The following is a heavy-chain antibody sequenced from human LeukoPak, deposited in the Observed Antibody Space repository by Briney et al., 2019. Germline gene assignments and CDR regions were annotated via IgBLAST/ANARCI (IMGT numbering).Heavy chain of an antibody. D-gene: IGHD6-13*01. J-gene: IGHJ4*02. Sequence: GGSLRLSCAASGFTVSSSYMSWVRQAPGKGLEWVSIISSAGTTYYADSVKGRFTISRDNCKNTMYLQVNSLRDEDTAVYYCARDLEAANTYYFDYWGQGTMVTVS. V-gene: IGHV3-66*01. CDR3: ARDLEAANTYYFDY. CDR2: ISSAGTT. CDR1: GFTVSSSY.